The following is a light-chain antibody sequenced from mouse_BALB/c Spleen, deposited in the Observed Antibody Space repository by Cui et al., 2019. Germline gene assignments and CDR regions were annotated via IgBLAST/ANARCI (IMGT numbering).Light chain of an antibody. Sequence: QIVLTQSPAILSASPGEKVTMTYITSSSVNYMDWYQQKPGSSPRLLIYDTSNLASGVPVRFSGSGSGTSYSLTISRMEAEDAATYYCQQWSSYPRTFGGGTKLEIK. CDR1: SSVNY. CDR3: QQWSSYPRT. CDR2: DTS. V-gene: IGKV4-55*01. J-gene: IGKJ1*01.